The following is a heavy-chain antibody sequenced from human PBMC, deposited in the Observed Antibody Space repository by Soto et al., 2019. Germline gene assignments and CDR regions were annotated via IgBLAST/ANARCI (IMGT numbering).Heavy chain of an antibody. CDR1: GGSFNSYY. D-gene: IGHD2-21*01. Sequence: SETLSLTCGVYGGSFNSYYWSWIRQPPGKGLEWIGEINHSGNTNYNSALKSRVAISVDTPKNEFSLNLTSVTAADTAVYYCARVVVGPTNWFDPWGQGTLVTVSS. CDR3: ARVVVGPTNWFDP. V-gene: IGHV4-34*01. J-gene: IGHJ5*02. CDR2: INHSGNT.